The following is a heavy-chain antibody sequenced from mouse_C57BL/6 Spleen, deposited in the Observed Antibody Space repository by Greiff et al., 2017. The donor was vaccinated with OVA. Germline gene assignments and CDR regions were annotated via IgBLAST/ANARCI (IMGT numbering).Heavy chain of an antibody. J-gene: IGHJ2*01. CDR2: ISSGGSYT. D-gene: IGHD1-1*01. CDR3: ARHRKTTVVSFDY. CDR1: GFTFSSYG. V-gene: IGHV5-6*01. Sequence: EVQRVESGGDLVKPGGSLKLSCAASGFTFSSYGMSWVRQTPDKRLEWVATISSGGSYTYYPDSVKGRFTISRDNAKNTLYLQMSSLKSEDTAMYYCARHRKTTVVSFDYWGQGTTLTVSS.